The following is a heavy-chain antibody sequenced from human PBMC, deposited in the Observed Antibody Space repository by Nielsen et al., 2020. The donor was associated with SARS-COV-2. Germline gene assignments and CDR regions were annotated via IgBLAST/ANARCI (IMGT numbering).Heavy chain of an antibody. CDR1: GFTFNTFA. J-gene: IGHJ4*02. Sequence: GGSLRLSCAASGFTFNTFAIHWVRQAPGKGLAWVAHINRDGSRTTYADSVKGRFTISRDNAENTLYLQMNSLRADDTAVYYCVRVRDDGYYYDTGPFDYWGQGTLVTVSS. CDR2: INRDGSRT. CDR3: VRVRDDGYYYDTGPFDY. V-gene: IGHV3-74*01. D-gene: IGHD3-22*01.